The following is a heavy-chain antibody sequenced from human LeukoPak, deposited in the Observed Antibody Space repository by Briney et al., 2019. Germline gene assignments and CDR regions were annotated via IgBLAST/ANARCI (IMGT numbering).Heavy chain of an antibody. V-gene: IGHV4-34*01. D-gene: IGHD3-3*01. CDR3: ARSARYDFWSSYRFDYFDY. J-gene: IGHJ4*02. Sequence: PSETLSLTCAVYGGSFSGYYWSWIRQPPVKVLEWIGEINHSGSTNYNPSLKSRVTISVDTSKNQFSLKLSSVTAADTAVYYCARSARYDFWSSYRFDYFDYWGQGTLVTVSS. CDR2: INHSGST. CDR1: GGSFSGYY.